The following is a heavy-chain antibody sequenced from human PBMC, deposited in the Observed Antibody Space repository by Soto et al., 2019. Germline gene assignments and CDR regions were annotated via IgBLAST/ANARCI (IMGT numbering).Heavy chain of an antibody. J-gene: IGHJ6*02. Sequence: QVQVVQSGVEVRRPGSSVKVSCKASGDTFKNCVISWVRQAPGQGLEWMGGIIPLFGTTDFAQRFQGRLTITEDESTTTAYMELSRLRSEDTATYYWAAEVGFGRWSVVWGQGTTVIVSS. D-gene: IGHD1-26*01. CDR3: AAEVGFGRWSVV. CDR1: GDTFKNCV. V-gene: IGHV1-69*01. CDR2: IIPLFGTT.